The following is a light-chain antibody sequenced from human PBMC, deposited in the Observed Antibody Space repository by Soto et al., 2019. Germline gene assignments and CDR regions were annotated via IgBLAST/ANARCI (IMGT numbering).Light chain of an antibody. J-gene: IGLJ2*01. CDR2: EVN. V-gene: IGLV2-8*01. Sequence: QSVLTQPPSASGSPGQSVTISCTGSRSDIGGYNYVSWYQQLPGKAPKLMIYEVNKRPSGVPDRFSGSKSGNTASLTVSGLQAEDEADYYCCSFVDSNILKFGGGTKLTVL. CDR3: CSFVDSNILK. CDR1: RSDIGGYNY.